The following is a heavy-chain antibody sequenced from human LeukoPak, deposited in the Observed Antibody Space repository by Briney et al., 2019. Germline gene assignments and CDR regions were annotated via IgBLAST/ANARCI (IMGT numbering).Heavy chain of an antibody. Sequence: SETLSLTCTVSGGSISSYYWSWIRQPPGKGLEWIAYIYYSGSTNYNPSLKSRVTISVDTSKNQFSLKLSSGTAADTAVYYCARVRGYSYGTFDYWGQGTLVTVSS. D-gene: IGHD5-18*01. CDR1: GGSISSYY. V-gene: IGHV4-59*01. CDR3: ARVRGYSYGTFDY. CDR2: IYYSGST. J-gene: IGHJ4*02.